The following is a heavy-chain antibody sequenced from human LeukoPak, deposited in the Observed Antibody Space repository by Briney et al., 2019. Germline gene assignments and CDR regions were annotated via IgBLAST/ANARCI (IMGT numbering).Heavy chain of an antibody. CDR2: ISSSGSTI. Sequence: PGGSLRLSCAASGFTFSSYEMNWVRRAPGKGLAGVSYISSSGSTIYYADSVKGRFTISRDNAKNSLYVQMNSLRAEDTAVFYCAREGLIEGISFDYWGQGTLVTVSS. V-gene: IGHV3-48*03. CDR3: AREGLIEGISFDY. J-gene: IGHJ4*02. CDR1: GFTFSSYE. D-gene: IGHD1-26*01.